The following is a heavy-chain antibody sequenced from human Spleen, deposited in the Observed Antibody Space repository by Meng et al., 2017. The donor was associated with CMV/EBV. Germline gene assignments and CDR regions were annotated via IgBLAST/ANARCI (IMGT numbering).Heavy chain of an antibody. Sequence: GESLKISCAASGFTFSSYWMHWVRQAPGKGLVWVSRINSDGSSTSYADSVKGRFTISRDNAKNTLYLQMNSLRAEDTAVYYCARSSSGWYWQYYYGMDVWGQGTTVTVSS. CDR2: INSDGSST. D-gene: IGHD6-19*01. CDR1: GFTFSSYW. J-gene: IGHJ6*02. CDR3: ARSSSGWYWQYYYGMDV. V-gene: IGHV3-74*01.